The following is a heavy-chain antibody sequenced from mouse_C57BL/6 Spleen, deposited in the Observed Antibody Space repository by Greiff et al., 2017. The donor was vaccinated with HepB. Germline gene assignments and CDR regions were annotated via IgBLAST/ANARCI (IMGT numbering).Heavy chain of an antibody. CDR1: GFTFSNYW. Sequence: EVMLVESGGGLVQPGGSMKLSCVASGFTFSNYWMNWVRQSPEKGLEWVAQIRLKSDNYATHYAESVKGRFTISRDDSKSCVYLQMHNLRAEDTGIYYCTAQATFAYWGQGTLVTVSA. J-gene: IGHJ3*01. V-gene: IGHV6-3*01. D-gene: IGHD3-2*02. CDR2: IRLKSDNYAT. CDR3: TAQATFAY.